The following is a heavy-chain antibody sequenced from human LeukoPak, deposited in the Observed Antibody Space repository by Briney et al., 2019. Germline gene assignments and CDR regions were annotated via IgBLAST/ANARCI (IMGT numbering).Heavy chain of an antibody. D-gene: IGHD2-2*01. Sequence: GGSLRLSCAASGFTFSSYAMHWVRQAPGKGLEWVAVISCDGSNKYYADSVKGRFTISRDNSKNTLYLQMNSLRAEDTAVYYCARDSVLGCSSTSCLDRFDYWGQGTLVTVSS. CDR1: GFTFSSYA. V-gene: IGHV3-30*17. J-gene: IGHJ4*02. CDR3: ARDSVLGCSSTSCLDRFDY. CDR2: ISCDGSNK.